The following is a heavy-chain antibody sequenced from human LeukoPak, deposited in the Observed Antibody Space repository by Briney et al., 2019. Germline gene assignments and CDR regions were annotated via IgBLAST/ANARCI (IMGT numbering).Heavy chain of an antibody. V-gene: IGHV4-39*07. D-gene: IGHD3-10*01. J-gene: IGHJ6*03. CDR2: IYYSGST. Sequence: SETLSLTCTVSGGSISSNSYYWGWTRQPPGKGLEWIGSIYYSGSTYYNPSLKSRVTISVDTSKNQFSLKLSSVTAADTAVYYCARVDGSGSYWYYYYYMDVWGKGTTVTVSS. CDR3: ARVDGSGSYWYYYYYMDV. CDR1: GGSISSNSYY.